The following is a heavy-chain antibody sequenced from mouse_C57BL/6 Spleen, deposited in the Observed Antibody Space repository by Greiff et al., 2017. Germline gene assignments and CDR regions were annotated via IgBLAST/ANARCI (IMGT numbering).Heavy chain of an antibody. CDR3: ARSPGGSSYEVLSWWFDV. CDR2: INPNNGGT. D-gene: IGHD1-1*01. J-gene: IGHJ1*03. V-gene: IGHV1-18*01. CDR1: GYTFTDYN. Sequence: EVQLQQSGPELVKPGASVKIPCKASGYTFTDYNMDWVKQSHGKSLEWIGDINPNNGGTIYNQKFKGKATLTVDKSSSTAYMELRSLTSEDTAVYYCARSPGGSSYEVLSWWFDVWGTGTTVTVSS.